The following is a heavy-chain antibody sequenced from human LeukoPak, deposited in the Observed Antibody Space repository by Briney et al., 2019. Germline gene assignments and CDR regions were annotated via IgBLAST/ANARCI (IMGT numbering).Heavy chain of an antibody. Sequence: ASVKVSCKASGYTFTGYYMHWVRQAPGQGLEWMGWINPNSGGTNYAQKFQGRVTMTSDTSISTAYMELSGLGSDDTALYYCARGGGYSSSWYEAYWGQGTLVTVSS. CDR2: INPNSGGT. CDR3: ARGGGYSSSWYEAY. J-gene: IGHJ4*02. CDR1: GYTFTGYY. D-gene: IGHD6-13*01. V-gene: IGHV1-2*02.